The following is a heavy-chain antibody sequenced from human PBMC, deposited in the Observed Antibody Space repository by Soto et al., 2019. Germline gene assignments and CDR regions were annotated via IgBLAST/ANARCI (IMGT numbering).Heavy chain of an antibody. Sequence: GGSLRLSCAASGFTFSSYWMHWVRQAPGKGLVWVSRINSDGSSTSYADSVKGRFTISRDNAKNTLYLQMNSLRAEDTAVYYCASLPLNIVVVPAAPDYAGQATLVTVSS. J-gene: IGHJ4*02. CDR2: INSDGSST. CDR3: ASLPLNIVVVPAAPDY. D-gene: IGHD2-2*01. V-gene: IGHV3-74*01. CDR1: GFTFSSYW.